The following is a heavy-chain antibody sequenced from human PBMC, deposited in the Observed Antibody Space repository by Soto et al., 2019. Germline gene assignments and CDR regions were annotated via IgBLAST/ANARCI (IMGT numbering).Heavy chain of an antibody. CDR2: IIPIFGTA. J-gene: IGHJ4*02. V-gene: IGHV1-69*01. D-gene: IGHD1-7*01. CDR1: VGTFSSYA. Sequence: QVQLVQSGAEVKKPGSSVKVSCNASVGTFSSYAISGVRQAPGQGLEWMGGIIPIFGTANYAQKVQGRVTINADESTSTAYMELSSLRSEYTAVYYCARRNYELPYFDYWGQGTLVTVSS. CDR3: ARRNYELPYFDY.